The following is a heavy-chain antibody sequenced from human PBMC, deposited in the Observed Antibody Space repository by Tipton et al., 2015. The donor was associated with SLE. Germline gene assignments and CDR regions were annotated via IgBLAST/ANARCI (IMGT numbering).Heavy chain of an antibody. CDR3: ARSPSHTDYYDF. J-gene: IGHJ4*02. V-gene: IGHV4-38-2*01. CDR2: VYHSGTT. CDR1: GYPINTDGLY. Sequence: TLSLTCVVSGYPINTDGLYWGWLRQPPGKGLEWSGNVYHSGTTDYKSSLKRRVNISVDTARNQFSLRLNSVTAADTAVYYCARSPSHTDYYDFWGQGKLVTVSS.